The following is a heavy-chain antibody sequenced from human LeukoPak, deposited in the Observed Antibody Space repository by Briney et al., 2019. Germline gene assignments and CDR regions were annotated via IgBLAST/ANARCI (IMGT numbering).Heavy chain of an antibody. V-gene: IGHV1-2*02. CDR1: GDIFTDYY. Sequence: ASVNVSCKASGDIFTDYYMHWVRQAPGQGLEWMGWINPNSGGTNYAQKFQGRVTVTMDTSIGSANMELSRLRSDDTAVYYCARGLRYCSGGSCYSSNTYFDYWGQGTLVTVSA. J-gene: IGHJ4*02. CDR3: ARGLRYCSGGSCYSSNTYFDY. D-gene: IGHD2-15*01. CDR2: INPNSGGT.